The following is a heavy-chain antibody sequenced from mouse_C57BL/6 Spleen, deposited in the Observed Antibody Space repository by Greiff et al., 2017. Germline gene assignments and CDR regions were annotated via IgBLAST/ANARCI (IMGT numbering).Heavy chain of an antibody. J-gene: IGHJ4*01. V-gene: IGHV1-54*01. Sequence: VQLVESGAELVRPGTSVKVSCKASGYAFTNYLIEWVKQRPGQGLEWIGVINPGSGGTNYNEKFKGKATLTADKSSSTAYMQLSSLTSEDSAVYFCAREVAMDYWGQGTSVTVSS. CDR2: INPGSGGT. D-gene: IGHD2-14*01. CDR3: AREVAMDY. CDR1: GYAFTNYL.